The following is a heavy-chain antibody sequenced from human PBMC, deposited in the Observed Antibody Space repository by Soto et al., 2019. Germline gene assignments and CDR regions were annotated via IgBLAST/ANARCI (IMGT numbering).Heavy chain of an antibody. CDR1: GFSLSTSGVG. V-gene: IGHV2-5*01. CDR2: IYWNDDT. D-gene: IGHD2-21*01. J-gene: IGHJ3*01. CDR3: AHRSFANDAFYV. Sequence: QITLKESGPTLVKPTQTLTLTCTFSGFSLSTSGVGVGWIRQPPGKALEWLALIYWNDDTHYSPSLKSRLTSAKENSTNQVVLKMTEMEAVDTATYFCAHRSFANDAFYVWGQGTMVTVSS.